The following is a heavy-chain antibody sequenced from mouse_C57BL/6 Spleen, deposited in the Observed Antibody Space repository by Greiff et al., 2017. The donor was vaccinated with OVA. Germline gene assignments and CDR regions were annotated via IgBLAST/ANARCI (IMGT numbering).Heavy chain of an antibody. J-gene: IGHJ4*01. D-gene: IGHD1-1*01. Sequence: QVQLQQPGAELVKPGASVKLSCKASGYTFTSYWMQWVKQRPGQGLEWIGEIDPSDSYTNYNQKFKGKATLTVDTSSSTAYMQLSSLTSEDSAVYYCARRRYSYAMDYWGQGTSVTVSS. CDR1: GYTFTSYW. CDR2: IDPSDSYT. CDR3: ARRRYSYAMDY. V-gene: IGHV1-50*01.